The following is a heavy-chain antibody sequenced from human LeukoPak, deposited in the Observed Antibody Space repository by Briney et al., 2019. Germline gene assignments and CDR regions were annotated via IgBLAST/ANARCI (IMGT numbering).Heavy chain of an antibody. CDR2: ISAYNGNT. Sequence: GASVKVSCKASGYTFTSYGISWVRQAPGQGLERMGWISAYNGNTNYAQKLQGRVTMTTDTSTSTAYTELRSLRSDDTAVYYCARDHGTGYFDYWGQGTLVTVSS. CDR3: ARDHGTGYFDY. CDR1: GYTFTSYG. J-gene: IGHJ4*02. V-gene: IGHV1-18*01. D-gene: IGHD3-10*01.